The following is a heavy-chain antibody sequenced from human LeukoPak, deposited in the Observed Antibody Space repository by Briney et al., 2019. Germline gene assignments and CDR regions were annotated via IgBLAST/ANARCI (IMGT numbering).Heavy chain of an antibody. D-gene: IGHD4-17*01. CDR2: IYYSGST. V-gene: IGHV4-39*01. CDR1: GGSISSSSYS. J-gene: IGHJ4*02. CDR3: ARHFTPDDYSDYVEFFDY. Sequence: PSETLSLTCTVSGGSISSSSYSWGWIRQPPGKGLEWIGSIYYSGSTYYNPSLKSRVTISVDTSKNQFSLKLSSVTAADTAVYYCARHFTPDDYSDYVEFFDYWGQGTLVTVSS.